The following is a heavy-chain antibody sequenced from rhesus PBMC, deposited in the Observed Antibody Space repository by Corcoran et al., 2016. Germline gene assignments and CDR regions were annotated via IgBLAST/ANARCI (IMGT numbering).Heavy chain of an antibody. CDR1: GYSISSGYY. J-gene: IGHJ5-2*02. CDR2: IYGGSGST. D-gene: IGHD6S26*01. Sequence: QVQLQESGPGLVKPSETLSLTCAVSGYSISSGYYWGWIRQPPGKGLEWIGQIYGGSGSTYYTPSLKRRVTVSKDTSKNQFSLKLSSVAAADTAVYYCARAAAGRDSLDVWGRGVLVIVSS. CDR3: ARAAAGRDSLDV. V-gene: IGHV4S7*01.